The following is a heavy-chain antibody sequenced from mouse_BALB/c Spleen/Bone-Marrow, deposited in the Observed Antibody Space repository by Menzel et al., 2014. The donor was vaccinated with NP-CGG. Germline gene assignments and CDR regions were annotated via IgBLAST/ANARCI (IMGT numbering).Heavy chain of an antibody. CDR1: GFTFISYA. J-gene: IGHJ3*01. CDR3: ARVVYYDYDVWFAY. CDR2: ISSGGST. D-gene: IGHD2-4*01. V-gene: IGHV5-6-5*01. Sequence: EVHLVESGGGLVKPGGSLKLSCAASGFTFISYAMSWVRHTPEKRLEWVASISSGGSTYYPDSVKGRFTISRDNARNILYLQMSSLRSEDTAMYYCARVVYYDYDVWFAYWGQGTLVTVSA.